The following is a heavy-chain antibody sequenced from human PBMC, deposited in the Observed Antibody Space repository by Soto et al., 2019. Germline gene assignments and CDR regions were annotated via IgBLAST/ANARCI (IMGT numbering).Heavy chain of an antibody. V-gene: IGHV4-31*03. D-gene: IGHD3-10*01. CDR2: IYYSGST. Sequence: SETLSLTCTVSGGSISSGGYYWSWILQHPGKGLEWIGYIYYSGSTYYNPSLKSRVTISVDTSKNQFSLKLSSVTAADTAVYYCARVRGFYGSGSYSFDYWGQGTLVTVSS. CDR1: GGSISSGGYY. J-gene: IGHJ4*02. CDR3: ARVRGFYGSGSYSFDY.